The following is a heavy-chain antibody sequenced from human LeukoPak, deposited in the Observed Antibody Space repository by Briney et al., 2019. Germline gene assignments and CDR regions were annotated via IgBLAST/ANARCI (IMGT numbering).Heavy chain of an antibody. Sequence: GGSLRLSCAASGFTFSSYSMNWVRQAPGKGLEWVSSISSSSSYIYYADSVKGRFTISRDNAKNSLYLQMNSLRAGDTAVYYCAREVMGEALGAFDIWGHGTLVTVSS. V-gene: IGHV3-21*01. J-gene: IGHJ3*02. CDR1: GFTFSSYS. CDR3: AREVMGEALGAFDI. D-gene: IGHD1-26*01. CDR2: ISSSSSYI.